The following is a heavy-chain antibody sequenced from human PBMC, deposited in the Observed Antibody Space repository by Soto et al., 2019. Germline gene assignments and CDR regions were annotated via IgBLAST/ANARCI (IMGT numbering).Heavy chain of an antibody. J-gene: IGHJ4*02. Sequence: ASVKVSCKASGYTFTGYYMHWVRQAPGQGLEWMGWINPNSGGTNYAQKFQGWVTMTRDTSISTAYMELSRLRSDDTAVYYCARGGELKTTPHFDYWGQGTLVTVSS. CDR1: GYTFTGYY. CDR2: INPNSGGT. V-gene: IGHV1-2*04. CDR3: ARGGELKTTPHFDY.